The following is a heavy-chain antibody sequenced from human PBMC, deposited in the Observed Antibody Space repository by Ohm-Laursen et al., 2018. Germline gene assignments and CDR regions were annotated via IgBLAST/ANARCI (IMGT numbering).Heavy chain of an antibody. V-gene: IGHV3-11*04. D-gene: IGHD4-17*01. J-gene: IGHJ4*02. CDR3: ARDTTMTTNGFFDY. CDR2: ISSSGSTI. CDR1: GFTFSDYY. Sequence: SLRLSCAASGFTFSDYYMSWIRQAPGKGLEWVSYISSSGSTIYYADSVEGRFTISRDNAKNSLYLQMNSLRAEDTAVYYCARDTTMTTNGFFDYWGQGTLVTVTS.